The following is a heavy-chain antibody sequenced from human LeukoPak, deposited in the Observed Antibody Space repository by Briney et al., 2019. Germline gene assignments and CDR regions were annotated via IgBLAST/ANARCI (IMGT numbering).Heavy chain of an antibody. CDR3: AREGPAAALVYFDY. J-gene: IGHJ4*02. CDR1: GFTFSSYG. V-gene: IGHV3-21*06. D-gene: IGHD2-2*01. CDR2: ISSSSAYI. Sequence: GGSLRLSCTASGFTFSSYGVNWVRQAPGKGLEWVSSISSSSAYIYYADSVKGRFTISRDNARNSLYLQMNSLRAEDTAVYYCAREGPAAALVYFDYWGQGTLVTVSS.